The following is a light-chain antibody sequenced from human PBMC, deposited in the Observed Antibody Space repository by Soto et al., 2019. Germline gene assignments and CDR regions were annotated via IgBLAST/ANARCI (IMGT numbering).Light chain of an antibody. Sequence: QAVVTQEPSLSVSPGGTVTLTCGLSSGSVSTSHYASWHQQTPGQAPRSLIYSTDTRSSGVPDRFSGSILGNKASLTITGAQADDECDYYCVLYMGRGIWVFGGGTQLTVL. CDR3: VLYMGRGIWV. V-gene: IGLV8-61*01. J-gene: IGLJ3*02. CDR2: STD. CDR1: SGSVSTSHY.